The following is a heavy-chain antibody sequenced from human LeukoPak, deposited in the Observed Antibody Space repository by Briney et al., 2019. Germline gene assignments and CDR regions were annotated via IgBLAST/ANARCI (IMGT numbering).Heavy chain of an antibody. Sequence: QPGGSLRLSCAASGFTFSSYGMHWVRQAPGKGLEWVAFIRYDGSNKYYADSVKGRFTISRDNSKNTLYLQMNSLRAEDTAVYYCAKDQRYFDWLLTGYYFDYWGQGTLVTVSS. J-gene: IGHJ4*02. CDR3: AKDQRYFDWLLTGYYFDY. CDR1: GFTFSSYG. D-gene: IGHD3-9*01. CDR2: IRYDGSNK. V-gene: IGHV3-30*02.